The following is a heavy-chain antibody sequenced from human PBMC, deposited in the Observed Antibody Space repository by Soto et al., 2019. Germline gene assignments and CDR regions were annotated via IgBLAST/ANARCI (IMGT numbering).Heavy chain of an antibody. D-gene: IGHD3-22*01. V-gene: IGHV3-23*01. CDR3: AKDPTYTKHTMIVVVIH. Sequence: PGGSLRLSCAASGFTFSSYAMSWVRQAPGKGLEWVSAISGSGGSTYYADSVKGRFTISRDNSKNTLYLQMNSLRAEDTAVYYCAKDPTYTKHTMIVVVIHWGQGTLVTVSS. CDR1: GFTFSSYA. J-gene: IGHJ4*02. CDR2: ISGSGGST.